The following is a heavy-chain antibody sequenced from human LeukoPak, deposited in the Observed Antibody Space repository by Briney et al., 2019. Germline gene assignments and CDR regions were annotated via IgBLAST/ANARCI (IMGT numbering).Heavy chain of an antibody. J-gene: IGHJ4*02. CDR2: ITNSGRST. Sequence: PGGSLRLSCAASGFTFSSNAMSWVRQAPGKGLEWVSGITNSGRSTYYADSVKGRFTISRDNSENIVYLQMNNLRAEDTAVYYCAGRVTGYSSGYVYWGQGTLVTVPS. D-gene: IGHD5-18*01. CDR1: GFTFSSNA. CDR3: AGRVTGYSSGYVY. V-gene: IGHV3-23*01.